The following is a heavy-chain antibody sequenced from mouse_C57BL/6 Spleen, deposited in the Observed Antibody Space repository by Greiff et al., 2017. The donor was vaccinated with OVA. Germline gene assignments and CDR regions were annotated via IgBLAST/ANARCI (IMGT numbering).Heavy chain of an antibody. D-gene: IGHD1-1*02. Sequence: EVKLVYSGGGLVKPGGSLKLSCAASGFTFISYTMSWVRQTPEKRLEWVATISGGGGNTYYPDSVKGRFTISRDNAKNTLYLQMSSLRSEDTALYYCARHYGYGYFDVWGTGTTVTVSS. V-gene: IGHV5-9*01. CDR2: ISGGGGNT. J-gene: IGHJ1*03. CDR1: GFTFISYT. CDR3: ARHYGYGYFDV.